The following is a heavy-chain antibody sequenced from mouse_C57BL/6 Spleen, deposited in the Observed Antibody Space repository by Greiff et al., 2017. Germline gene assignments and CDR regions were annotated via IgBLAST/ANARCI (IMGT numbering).Heavy chain of an antibody. J-gene: IGHJ4*01. CDR3: ARDLYYAMDY. CDR1: GFTFSEFY. CDR2: SRNKANDYTT. Sequence: EVQRVESGGGLVQSGRSLRLSCATSGFTFSEFYMEWVRQAPGKGLEWIAASRNKANDYTTEYSASVKGRFIVSRDTSQSILYLQMTALRAEDTAIYYCARDLYYAMDYWGQGTSVTVSS. V-gene: IGHV7-1*01.